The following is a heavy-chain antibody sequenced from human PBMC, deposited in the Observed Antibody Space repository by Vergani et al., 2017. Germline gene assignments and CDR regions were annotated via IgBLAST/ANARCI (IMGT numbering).Heavy chain of an antibody. Sequence: QVQVVQSGAEVKKSGASVKVSCKTSGYTFSNYDMHWVRQAPGQGLEWMGIINPSGGHTNYAQKFQGRVTMTRDTSTSTVYMELSSLRSEDMAIYYCARGNYGILTGYGYWGQGTLVTVSA. V-gene: IGHV1-46*03. CDR1: GYTFSNYD. CDR2: INPSGGHT. J-gene: IGHJ4*03. D-gene: IGHD3-9*01. CDR3: ARGNYGILTGYGY.